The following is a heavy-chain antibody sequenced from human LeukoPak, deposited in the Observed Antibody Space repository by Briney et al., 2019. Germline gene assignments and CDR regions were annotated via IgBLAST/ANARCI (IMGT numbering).Heavy chain of an antibody. CDR2: IYYSGST. V-gene: IGHV4-59*01. CDR1: GGSISSYY. D-gene: IGHD2-8*02. Sequence: PSETLSLTCTVSGGSISSYYWSWIRQPPGKGLEWIGYIYYSGSTNYNPSLKSRVTISVDTSKNQFSLKLSSVTAADTAVYYCARGPTPTGGHYYGMDVWGQGTTVTVSS. CDR3: ARGPTPTGGHYYGMDV. J-gene: IGHJ6*02.